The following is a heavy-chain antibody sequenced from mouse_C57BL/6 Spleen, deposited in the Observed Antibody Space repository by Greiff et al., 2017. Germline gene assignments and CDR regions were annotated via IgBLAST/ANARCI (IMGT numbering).Heavy chain of an antibody. CDR2: ISSGSSTI. J-gene: IGHJ4*01. Sequence: EVQLVESGGGLVKPGGSLKLSCAASGFTFSDYGMHWVRQAPEKGLEWVAYISSGSSTIYYADTVKGRFTISRDNAKNTLFLQMTSLRSGDTAMYYCAKESYYYGSSYGAMDYWGQGTSVTVSS. V-gene: IGHV5-17*01. D-gene: IGHD1-1*01. CDR3: AKESYYYGSSYGAMDY. CDR1: GFTFSDYG.